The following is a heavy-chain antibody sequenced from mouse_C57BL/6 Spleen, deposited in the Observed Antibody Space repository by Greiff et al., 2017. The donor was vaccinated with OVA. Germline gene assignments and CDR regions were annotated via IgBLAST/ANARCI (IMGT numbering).Heavy chain of an antibody. V-gene: IGHV1-61*01. Sequence: QVHVKQPGAELVRPGSSVKLSCKASGYTFTSYWMDWVKQRPGQGLEWIGNIYPSDSETHYNQKFKDKATLTVDKSSSTAYMQLSSLTSEDSEVYYCARRWLEGYFDVWGTGTTVTVSS. D-gene: IGHD1-1*02. CDR3: ARRWLEGYFDV. CDR1: GYTFTSYW. J-gene: IGHJ1*03. CDR2: IYPSDSET.